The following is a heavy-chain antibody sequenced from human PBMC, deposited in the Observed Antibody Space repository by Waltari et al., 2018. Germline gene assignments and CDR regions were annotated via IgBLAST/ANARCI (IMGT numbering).Heavy chain of an antibody. V-gene: IGHV1-46*02. J-gene: IGHJ6*02. CDR1: GYPFNNYH. CDR3: ARGGSSPIYGVDV. CDR2: TYPAGVFT. Sequence: QVHLVQSGAEVKKPGASVKISCKASGYPFNNYHTPWVRLAPGQVPEWMGVTYPAGVFTIYAHKFQGRVTMTWDTSMSTSFLHLSRLTSDDTALYFCARGGSSPIYGVDVWGQGTAVTVSS. D-gene: IGHD3-10*01.